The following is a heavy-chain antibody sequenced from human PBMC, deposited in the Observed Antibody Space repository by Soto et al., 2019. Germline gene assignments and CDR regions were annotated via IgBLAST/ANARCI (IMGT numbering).Heavy chain of an antibody. J-gene: IGHJ4*02. Sequence: ASVKVSCKASGYTFTSYGISWVRQAPGQGLEWMGWISAYNGNTKYAQKLQGRVTMTTDTSTSTADMELRSLRSDDTAVYYCAREPNYFDYWGQGTLVTVLL. V-gene: IGHV1-18*01. CDR3: AREPNYFDY. CDR2: ISAYNGNT. CDR1: GYTFTSYG.